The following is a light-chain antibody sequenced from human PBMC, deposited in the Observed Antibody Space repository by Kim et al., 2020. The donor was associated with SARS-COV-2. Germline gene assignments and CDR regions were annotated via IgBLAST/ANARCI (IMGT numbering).Light chain of an antibody. J-gene: IGKJ2*01. CDR2: GVS. CDR3: QQYYNWRNT. CDR1: QSVSSN. V-gene: IGKV3-15*01. Sequence: SVSPGERATLSCRASQSVSSNLAWYQQKPGQAPRLLIYGVSTRATGIPARFSGSGSGTEFTLTISSPQSEDSAVYYCQQYYNWRNTFGQGTKLEIK.